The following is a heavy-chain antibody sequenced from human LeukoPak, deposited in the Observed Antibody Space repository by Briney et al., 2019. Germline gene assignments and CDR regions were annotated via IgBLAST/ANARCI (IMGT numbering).Heavy chain of an antibody. J-gene: IGHJ4*02. CDR1: GFSFSSYA. Sequence: GGSLRLSCAASGFSFSSYAINWVRQAPGKGLEWVSAISGSGGSTYYADSVKGRFTISRDLSKNTLYLQMNNLRAEDTAVYYCAKDRATVTPTVFDYWGQGTLVTVFS. D-gene: IGHD4-17*01. CDR2: ISGSGGST. V-gene: IGHV3-23*01. CDR3: AKDRATVTPTVFDY.